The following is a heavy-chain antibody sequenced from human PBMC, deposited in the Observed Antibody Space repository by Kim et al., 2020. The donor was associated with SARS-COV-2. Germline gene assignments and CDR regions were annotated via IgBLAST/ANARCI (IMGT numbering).Heavy chain of an antibody. CDR3: ARDPYIVATTSNGYGMDV. J-gene: IGHJ6*02. Sequence: ASVKVSCKASGYTFTSYYMHWVRQAPGQGLEWMGIINPSGGSTSYAQKFQGRVTMTRDTSTSTVYMELSSLRSEDTAVYYCARDPYIVATTSNGYGMDVWGQGTTVTVSS. D-gene: IGHD5-12*01. CDR1: GYTFTSYY. CDR2: INPSGGST. V-gene: IGHV1-46*01.